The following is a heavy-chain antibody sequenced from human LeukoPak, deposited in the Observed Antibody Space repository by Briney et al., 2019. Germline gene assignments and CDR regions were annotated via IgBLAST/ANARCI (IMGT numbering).Heavy chain of an antibody. CDR2: IYHSGST. D-gene: IGHD3-22*01. V-gene: IGHV4-38-2*01. CDR1: GYSISSDYY. Sequence: SETLSLTCAVSGYSISSDYYWGWIRQPPGKGLGSIEIIYHSGSTYYNTSLKSRVTISADTSKNQLSLQLISVTAADAAVYYCARRTPFYYDSSGYYYFDYWGQGTMVTVSS. J-gene: IGHJ4*02. CDR3: ARRTPFYYDSSGYYYFDY.